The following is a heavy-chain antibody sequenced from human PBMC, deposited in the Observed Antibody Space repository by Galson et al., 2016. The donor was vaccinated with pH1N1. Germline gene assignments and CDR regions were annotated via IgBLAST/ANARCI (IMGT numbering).Heavy chain of an antibody. CDR2: ILYNGNDK. V-gene: IGHV3-30*12. D-gene: IGHD6-25*01. CDR3: ARDESGYSDPFPDVFDI. J-gene: IGHJ3*02. Sequence: SLRLSCAASGFTFSSCGIYWVRQAPGKGLEWVGNILYNGNDKYYADSVKGRFTISRDSSMTTVHLQMISVTVEDTAVSFCARDESGYSDPFPDVFDIWGQGTMVTVSS. CDR1: GFTFSSCG.